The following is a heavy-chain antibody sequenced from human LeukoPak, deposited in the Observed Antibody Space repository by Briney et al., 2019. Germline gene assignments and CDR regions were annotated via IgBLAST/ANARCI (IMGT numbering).Heavy chain of an antibody. CDR1: GYTFTGYY. Sequence: ASVKVSCKASGYTFTGYYMHWVRQAPGQGLEWMGWINPNSGGTNYAQKFQGRVTMTRDTSTSTVYMELSSLRSEDTAVYYCARENIGGYSYGYYFGYWGQGTLVTVSS. CDR2: INPNSGGT. J-gene: IGHJ4*02. CDR3: ARENIGGYSYGYYFGY. V-gene: IGHV1-2*02. D-gene: IGHD5-18*01.